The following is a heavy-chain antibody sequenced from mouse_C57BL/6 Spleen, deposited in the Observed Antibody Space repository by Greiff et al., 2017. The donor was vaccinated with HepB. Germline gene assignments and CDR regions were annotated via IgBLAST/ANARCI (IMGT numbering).Heavy chain of an antibody. CDR2: IWGVGST. CDR3: ASSHGSSYAMDY. Sequence: VMLVESGPGLVAPSQSLSITCTVSGFSLTSYGVDWVRQSPGKGLEWLGVIWGVGSTNYNSALKSRLSISKDNSKSQVFLKMNSLQTDDTAMYYCASSHGSSYAMDYWGQGTSVTVSS. J-gene: IGHJ4*01. V-gene: IGHV2-6*01. CDR1: GFSLTSYG. D-gene: IGHD1-1*01.